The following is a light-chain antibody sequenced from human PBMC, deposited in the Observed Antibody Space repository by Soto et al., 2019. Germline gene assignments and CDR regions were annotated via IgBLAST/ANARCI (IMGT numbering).Light chain of an antibody. Sequence: DVVITRSTLYLPVTLGQPASISCRSSQSLGYSDGNTYLTWFQQRPGQSPRRLIYEISNRDSVVPGIFSGSGSGTGFTMKISMVSAEDVVVYYCLHTTHWPITFGQGTRLEIK. CDR3: LHTTHWPIT. V-gene: IGKV2-30*01. J-gene: IGKJ5*01. CDR1: QSLGYSDGNTY. CDR2: EIS.